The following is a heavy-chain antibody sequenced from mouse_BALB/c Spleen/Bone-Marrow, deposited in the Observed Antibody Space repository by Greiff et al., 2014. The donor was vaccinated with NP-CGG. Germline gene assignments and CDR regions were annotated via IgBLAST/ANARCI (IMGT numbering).Heavy chain of an antibody. V-gene: IGHV1-15*01. CDR3: TRGWDAMDY. CDR1: GYTFTDYE. D-gene: IGHD3-3*01. J-gene: IGHJ4*01. Sequence: QVQLQQPGAELVRPGASVKLSCKALGYTFTDYEIHWVKQTPEHGLEWIGAIHPGSGGTAYSQKFKGKATLTVDKSSNTAHMELSSLTSEDSAVYYCTRGWDAMDYWGQGTSVTVSS. CDR2: IHPGSGGT.